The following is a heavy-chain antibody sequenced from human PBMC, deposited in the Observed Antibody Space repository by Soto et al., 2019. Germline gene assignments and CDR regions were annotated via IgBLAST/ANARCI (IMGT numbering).Heavy chain of an antibody. CDR1: GGTFSSYA. D-gene: IGHD3-22*01. J-gene: IGHJ3*02. V-gene: IGHV1-69*13. Sequence: SVKVSCKASGGTFSSYAISWVRQAPGQGLEWMGGIIPIFGAANYAQKFQGRVTITADESTSTAYMELSSLRSEDTAVYYCARALYDSSGYRPPAAFDIWGKGTMVTVSS. CDR3: ARALYDSSGYRPPAAFDI. CDR2: IIPIFGAA.